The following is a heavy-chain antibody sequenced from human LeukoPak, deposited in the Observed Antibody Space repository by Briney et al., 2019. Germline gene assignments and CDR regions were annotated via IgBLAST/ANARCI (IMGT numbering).Heavy chain of an antibody. V-gene: IGHV3-66*01. J-gene: IGHJ4*02. Sequence: PSETLSLTCAVYGGSFSGYYWSWVRQAPGKGLEWVSVIYSGGSTYYADSVKGRFTISRDNSKNTLYLQMNSLRAEDTAVYYCMLIFDYWGQGTLVTVSS. CDR2: IYSGGST. CDR3: MLIFDY. CDR1: GGSFSGYY. D-gene: IGHD3-16*01.